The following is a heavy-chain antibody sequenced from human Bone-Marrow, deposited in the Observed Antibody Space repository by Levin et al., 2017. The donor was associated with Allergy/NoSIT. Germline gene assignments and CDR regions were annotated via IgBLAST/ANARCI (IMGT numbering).Heavy chain of an antibody. Sequence: PGGSLRLSCKASGYTFSSYAISWVRQAPGQGLEWMGWISAHNGDRNYAQNLQGRVTMTTDTSTSTAYMELRSLRSDDTALYYCARTPAYYYYMDVWGKGTTVTVSS. CDR3: ARTPAYYYYMDV. CDR2: ISAHNGDR. J-gene: IGHJ6*03. CDR1: GYTFSSYA. V-gene: IGHV1-18*01.